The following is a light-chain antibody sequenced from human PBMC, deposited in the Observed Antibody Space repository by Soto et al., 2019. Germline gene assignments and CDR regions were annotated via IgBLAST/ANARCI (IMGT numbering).Light chain of an antibody. V-gene: IGLV2-14*03. Sequence: QSALTQVASVSGFPGQSISISCTGTSSDVGGYNYVSWYQLHPGRAPKLIIFDVSNRPSGVSNRFSGSKSGNTASLTISGLQAEGEADYYCSSYSSSIYVIFGGGTKLTVL. J-gene: IGLJ2*01. CDR1: SSDVGGYNY. CDR2: DVS. CDR3: SSYSSSIYVI.